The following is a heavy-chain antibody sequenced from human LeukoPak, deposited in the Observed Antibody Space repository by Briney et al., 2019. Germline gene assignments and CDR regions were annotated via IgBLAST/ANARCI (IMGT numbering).Heavy chain of an antibody. CDR3: ARESYYDFWSGYHPGYYGMDV. CDR1: GYTFTSYY. D-gene: IGHD3-3*01. V-gene: IGHV7-4-1*02. J-gene: IGHJ6*02. Sequence: ASVKVSCKASGYTFTSYYMHWVRQAPGQGLEWMGWINTNTGNPTYAQGFTGRFVFSLDTSVSTAYLQISSLKAEDTAVYYCARESYYDFWSGYHPGYYGMDVWGQGTTVTVSS. CDR2: INTNTGNP.